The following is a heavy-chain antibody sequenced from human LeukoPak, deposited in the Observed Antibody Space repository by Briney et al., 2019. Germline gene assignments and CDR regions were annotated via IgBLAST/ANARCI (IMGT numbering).Heavy chain of an antibody. V-gene: IGHV4-59*01. CDR2: IYYSGTT. J-gene: IGHJ6*02. CDR3: AREDPQTTVPEGMDV. D-gene: IGHD4-17*01. CDR1: GGSISHYY. Sequence: TETLSLTCTVSGGSISHYYWSWIRQSPGKGLEWIGYIYYSGTTNYNPSLKSRVTISVDTSRNQFSLQLRSVTAADTAVYYCAREDPQTTVPEGMDVWGQGTTVIVSS.